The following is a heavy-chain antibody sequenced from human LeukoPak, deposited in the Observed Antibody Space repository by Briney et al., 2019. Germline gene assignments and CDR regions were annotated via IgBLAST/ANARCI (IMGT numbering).Heavy chain of an antibody. CDR2: IFYSGST. J-gene: IGHJ4*02. D-gene: IGHD3-9*01. CDR3: ARGLYDSVTGYHSDFGC. V-gene: IGHV4-61*05. Sequence: SETLSLTCTVSGGSISSSSYYWGWIRQPPGKGLEWIGYIFYSGSTNSNPSLKSRVTISKDTSKNQFSLKLSSVTAADTAVYYCARGLYDSVTGYHSDFGCWGPGTLVTVS. CDR1: GGSISSSSYY.